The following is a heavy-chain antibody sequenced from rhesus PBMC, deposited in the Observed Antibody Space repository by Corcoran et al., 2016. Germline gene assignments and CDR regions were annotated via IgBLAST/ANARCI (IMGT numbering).Heavy chain of an antibody. CDR2: IDGNSAST. CDR3: ARANSGSWNLYFDL. CDR1: GGSISGYYY. J-gene: IGHJ2*01. V-gene: IGHV4-73*01. D-gene: IGHD6-25*01. Sequence: QVKLQQWGEGLVKPSETLSLTCAVYGGSISGYYYLRWIRQAPGKGLEWIGNIDGNSASTNYNPSLKNRVTISKDTSKNQFSLKLSSVTAADTAVYYCARANSGSWNLYFDLWGPGTPITISS.